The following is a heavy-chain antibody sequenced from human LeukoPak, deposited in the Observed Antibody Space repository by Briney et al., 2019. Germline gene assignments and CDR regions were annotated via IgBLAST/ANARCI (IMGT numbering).Heavy chain of an antibody. CDR3: ARLGRSSGYGYYYYYGMDV. J-gene: IGHJ6*02. Sequence: PSETLSLTCTVSGGSISSYYWSWIRQPPGKGLEWIGYIYYSGSTNYNPSLKSRVTISVDTSKNQFSLKLSSVTAADTAVYYCARLGRSSGYGYYYYYGMDVWGQGTTVTVSS. CDR1: GGSISSYY. V-gene: IGHV4-59*08. CDR2: IYYSGST. D-gene: IGHD3-22*01.